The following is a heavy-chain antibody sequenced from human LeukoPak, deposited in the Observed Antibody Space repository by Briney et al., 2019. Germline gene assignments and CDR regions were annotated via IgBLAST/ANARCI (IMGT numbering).Heavy chain of an antibody. Sequence: SETLSLTCTVSGGSISSGGYYWSWIRQHPGKGLEWIGYIYYSGSTNYNPSLKSRVTISVDTSKNQFSLKLSSVTAADTAVYYCAREPYYGSGSYYNRNPFDYWGQGTLVTVSS. D-gene: IGHD3-10*01. J-gene: IGHJ4*02. CDR3: AREPYYGSGSYYNRNPFDY. CDR2: IYYSGST. V-gene: IGHV4-61*08. CDR1: GGSISSGGYY.